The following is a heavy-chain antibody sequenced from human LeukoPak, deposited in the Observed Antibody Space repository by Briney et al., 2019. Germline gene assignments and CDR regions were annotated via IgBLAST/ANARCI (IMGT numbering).Heavy chain of an antibody. Sequence: PGGSLRLSCAASGFTFSSYAMSWIRQAPGKGLEWVSGISWNSGSIGYADSVKGRFTISRDNAKNSLYLQMNSLKAEDTALYYCAKDIGGKYYDILTGYFSYYYYGMDVWGQGTTVTVSS. CDR2: ISWNSGSI. V-gene: IGHV3-9*01. D-gene: IGHD3-9*01. CDR1: GFTFSSYA. J-gene: IGHJ6*02. CDR3: AKDIGGKYYDILTGYFSYYYYGMDV.